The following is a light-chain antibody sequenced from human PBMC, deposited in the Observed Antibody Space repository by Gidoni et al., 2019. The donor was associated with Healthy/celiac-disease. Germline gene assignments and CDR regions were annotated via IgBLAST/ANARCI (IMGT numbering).Light chain of an antibody. CDR2: LGS. CDR3: MQARQTPYT. J-gene: IGKJ2*01. Sequence: TVMTQSPLSLPVSPGEPASISCRSSQSLLHSNGYNDLDWYLQKPGQSPQLLIYLGSNRASGVPDRFSGSGSGTDFTLKISRVEAEDVGVYYCMQARQTPYTFGQATKLEIK. V-gene: IGKV2-28*01. CDR1: QSLLHSNGYND.